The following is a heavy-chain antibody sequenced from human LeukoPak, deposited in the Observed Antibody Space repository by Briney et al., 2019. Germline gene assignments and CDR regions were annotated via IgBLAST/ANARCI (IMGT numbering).Heavy chain of an antibody. CDR3: ARHFRQLEAINY. Sequence: SETLSLTCTVSGGSISSSTYYWGWIRQPPGKGLEWIGSIFYSGTTYYNPSLRSRVTISVDTSKNQFALKLSSVTAADTAVYYCARHFRQLEAINYWGQGTLVTVSS. CDR1: GGSISSSTYY. V-gene: IGHV4-39*01. CDR2: IFYSGTT. D-gene: IGHD6-6*01. J-gene: IGHJ4*02.